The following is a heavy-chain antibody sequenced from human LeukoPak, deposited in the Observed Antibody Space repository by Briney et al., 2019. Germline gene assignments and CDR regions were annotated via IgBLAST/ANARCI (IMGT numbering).Heavy chain of an antibody. J-gene: IGHJ6*02. V-gene: IGHV1-46*01. D-gene: IGHD6-13*01. CDR1: GYTFTSYY. CDR2: INPSGGST. CDR3: ARWAGYSSSWYNHYGMDV. Sequence: ASVKVSCKASGYTFTSYYMHWVRQAPGQGLEWMGIINPSGGSTSYAQKLQGRVTMTRDTSTSTVYMELSSLRSEDTAVYYCARWAGYSSSWYNHYGMDVWGQGTTVTVSS.